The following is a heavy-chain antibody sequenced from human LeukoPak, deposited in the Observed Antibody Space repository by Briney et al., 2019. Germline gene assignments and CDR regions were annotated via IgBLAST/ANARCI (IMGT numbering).Heavy chain of an antibody. CDR2: ISSSSSTI. CDR3: ARDAPTYSSSWYGVNY. D-gene: IGHD6-13*01. CDR1: GFTFSSYS. Sequence: GGSLRLSCAASGFTFSSYSMNWVRQAPGKGLEWVSYISSSSSTIYYADSVKGRFTISRDNAKNPLYLQMNSLRAEDTAVYYCARDAPTYSSSWYGVNYWGQGTLVTVSS. V-gene: IGHV3-48*01. J-gene: IGHJ4*02.